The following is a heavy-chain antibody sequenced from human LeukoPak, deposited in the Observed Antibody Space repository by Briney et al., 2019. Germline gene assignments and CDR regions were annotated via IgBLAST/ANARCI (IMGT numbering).Heavy chain of an antibody. V-gene: IGHV4-59*01. CDR3: ARGVGSGWYSPYYYYMDV. J-gene: IGHJ6*03. Sequence: SETLSLTCTVPGGSISSYYWSWIRQPPGKGLEWIGYIYYSGSTNYNPSLKSRVTISVDTSKNQFSLKLSSVTAADTAVYYCARGVGSGWYSPYYYYMDVWGKGTTVTVSS. CDR1: GGSISSYY. CDR2: IYYSGST. D-gene: IGHD6-19*01.